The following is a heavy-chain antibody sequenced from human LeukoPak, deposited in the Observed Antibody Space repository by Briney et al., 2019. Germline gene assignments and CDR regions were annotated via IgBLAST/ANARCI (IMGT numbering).Heavy chain of an antibody. CDR2: ISAYNGNT. J-gene: IGHJ4*02. CDR3: ARDRGVLEYSSSPVY. V-gene: IGHV1-18*01. Sequence: ASVKVSCKASGYTFTSYGISWVRQAPGQGLEWMGWISAYNGNTNYAQKLQGRVTMTTDTSTSTAYMELSSLRSEDTAVYYCARDRGVLEYSSSPVYWGQGTLVTVSS. CDR1: GYTFTSYG. D-gene: IGHD6-6*01.